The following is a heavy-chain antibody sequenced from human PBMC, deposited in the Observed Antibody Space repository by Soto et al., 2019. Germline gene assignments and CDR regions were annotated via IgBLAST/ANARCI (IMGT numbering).Heavy chain of an antibody. Sequence: GGSLRLSCAASGFTFSSYAMSWVRQAPGKGLEWVSTFSGSGGNTYYADSVKGRFTISRDNSKNTLYLQMNSLRAEDSAVYYCARESGSGSYYLYYFDNWGQGTQVTVSS. J-gene: IGHJ4*02. CDR1: GFTFSSYA. CDR2: FSGSGGNT. CDR3: ARESGSGSYYLYYFDN. D-gene: IGHD3-10*01. V-gene: IGHV3-23*01.